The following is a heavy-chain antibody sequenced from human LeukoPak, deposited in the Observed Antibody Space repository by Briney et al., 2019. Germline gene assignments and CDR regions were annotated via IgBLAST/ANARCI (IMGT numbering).Heavy chain of an antibody. CDR3: ACRGVRGVPWAFDI. CDR1: GFTVSSNY. V-gene: IGHV3-53*01. CDR2: IYSGGST. Sequence: GGSLRLSCAASGFTVSSNYMSWVRQAPGKGLERVSVIYSGGSTYYADSVKGRFTISRDNSKNTLYLQMNSLRAEDTAVYYCACRGVRGVPWAFDIWGQGTMVTVSS. J-gene: IGHJ3*02. D-gene: IGHD3-10*01.